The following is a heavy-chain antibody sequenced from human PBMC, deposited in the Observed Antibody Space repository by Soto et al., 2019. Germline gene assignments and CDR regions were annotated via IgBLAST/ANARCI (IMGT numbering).Heavy chain of an antibody. D-gene: IGHD4-4*01. CDR2: IYHSGST. J-gene: IGHJ5*02. CDR3: ARSLDYSNYFDENWFDP. CDR1: GGSISSGGYS. V-gene: IGHV4-30-2*02. Sequence: SETLSLTCAVSGGSISSGGYSWSWIRQPPGKGLEWIGYIYHSGSTYYNPSLKSRVTISVDTSKNQFSLKLSSVTAADTAVYYCARSLDYSNYFDENWFDPWGQGTLVTVSS.